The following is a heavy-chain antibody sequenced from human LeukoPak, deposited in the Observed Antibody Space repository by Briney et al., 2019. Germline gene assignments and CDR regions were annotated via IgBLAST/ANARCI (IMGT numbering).Heavy chain of an antibody. D-gene: IGHD3-22*01. V-gene: IGHV3-20*01. J-gene: IGHJ3*02. CDR2: INWNGGST. CDR1: GFTFSSYA. Sequence: GGSLRLSCAASGFTFSSYAMSWVRQAPGKGLEWVSGINWNGGSTGYADSVKGRFTISRDNAKNSLYLQMNSLRAEDTALYHCARDRGYYDSSGYYSDAFDIWGQGTMVTVSS. CDR3: ARDRGYYDSSGYYSDAFDI.